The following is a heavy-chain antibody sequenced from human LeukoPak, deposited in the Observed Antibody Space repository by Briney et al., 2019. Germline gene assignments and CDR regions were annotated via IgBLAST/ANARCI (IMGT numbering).Heavy chain of an antibody. CDR3: TRDRSYSDFDY. Sequence: GGSLRLSCAASGFRFSDHTMNWVRQAPGKGLEWVSSLGGTNGSIFYADSVKGRFTISRDNVENSLYLQMNSLRAEDTAVYYCTRDRSYSDFDYWGQGTLVTVSS. CDR2: LGGTNGSI. CDR1: GFRFSDHT. J-gene: IGHJ4*02. V-gene: IGHV3-21*01. D-gene: IGHD3-10*01.